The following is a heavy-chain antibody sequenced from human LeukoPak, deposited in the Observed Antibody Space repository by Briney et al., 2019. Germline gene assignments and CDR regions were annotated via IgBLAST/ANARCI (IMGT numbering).Heavy chain of an antibody. Sequence: GGSLRLSCAASGFTFSSYSMNWVRQAPGKGLEWVSSISSSSSYIYYADSVKGRFTISRDNAKNSLYLQMNSLRAEDTAVYYCARSLWFREGGFDYWGQGTLVTVSS. CDR2: ISSSSSYI. D-gene: IGHD3-10*01. V-gene: IGHV3-21*01. CDR3: ARSLWFREGGFDY. J-gene: IGHJ4*02. CDR1: GFTFSSYS.